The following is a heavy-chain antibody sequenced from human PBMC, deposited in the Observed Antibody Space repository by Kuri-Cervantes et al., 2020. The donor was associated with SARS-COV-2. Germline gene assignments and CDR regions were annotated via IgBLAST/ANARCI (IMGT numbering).Heavy chain of an antibody. CDR2: IIPIFGIA. J-gene: IGHJ4*02. CDR3: ARDAAADNLSDY. D-gene: IGHD6-13*01. CDR1: GGTFSSYA. Sequence: SVKVSCKASGGTFSSYAISWVRQAPGQGLEWMGRIIPIFGIANHAQKFQGRVTITADKSTSTAYMELSSLRSEDTAVYYCARDAAADNLSDYWGQGTLVTVSS. V-gene: IGHV1-69*04.